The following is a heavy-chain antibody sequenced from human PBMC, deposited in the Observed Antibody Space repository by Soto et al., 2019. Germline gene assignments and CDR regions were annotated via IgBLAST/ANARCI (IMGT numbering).Heavy chain of an antibody. V-gene: IGHV4-30-4*01. CDR1: GGSISSGDYY. CDR2: IFQSGST. J-gene: IGHJ4*02. CDR3: ARGFYDSSGYPNGFYFDY. Sequence: SETLSLTCTVSGGSISSGDYYWSWIRQPPGKGLEWIGYIFQSGSTHYSPSLRSRVTISVDRSKNQFSLKLSSVTAADTAVYYCARGFYDSSGYPNGFYFDYWGQGTLVTVSS. D-gene: IGHD3-22*01.